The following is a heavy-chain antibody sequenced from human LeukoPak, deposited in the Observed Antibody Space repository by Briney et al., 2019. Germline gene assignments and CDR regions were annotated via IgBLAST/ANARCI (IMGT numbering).Heavy chain of an antibody. CDR2: ISSSSSTI. CDR1: GFTFSSYS. Sequence: GGSLRPSCAASGFTFSSYSMNWVRQAPGKELEWVSYISSSSSTIYYADSVKGRFTISRDNAKNSLYLQMNSLRAEDTAVYYCARDGSSGWTYNWFDPWGQGTLVTVSS. CDR3: ARDGSSGWTYNWFDP. V-gene: IGHV3-48*01. D-gene: IGHD6-19*01. J-gene: IGHJ5*02.